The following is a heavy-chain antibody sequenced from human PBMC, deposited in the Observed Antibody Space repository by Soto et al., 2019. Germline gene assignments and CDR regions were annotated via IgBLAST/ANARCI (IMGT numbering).Heavy chain of an antibody. Sequence: GGSLRLSCAASGFPFSSYAMSWVRQAPGKGLEWVSAISGSGGSTYYADSVKGRFTISRDNSKNTLYLQMNSLRAEDTAVYYCAKDDSGYDFILDYWGQGTLVTVSS. CDR3: AKDDSGYDFILDY. CDR2: ISGSGGST. V-gene: IGHV3-23*01. CDR1: GFPFSSYA. D-gene: IGHD5-12*01. J-gene: IGHJ4*02.